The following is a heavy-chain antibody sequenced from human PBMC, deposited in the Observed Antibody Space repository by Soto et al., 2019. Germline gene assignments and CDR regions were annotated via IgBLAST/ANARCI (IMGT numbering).Heavy chain of an antibody. Sequence: GPGPRGTSETLSLTCAVSGGSTSSGGYSWSWIRQPPGKGLEWIGEINHSGSTNYNPSLKSRVTISVDTSKYQFSLKLSSVTAADTAVYYCARGDPKRWLQAYYFDYWGQGTLVTVSS. V-gene: IGHV4-34*01. CDR3: ARGDPKRWLQAYYFDY. D-gene: IGHD5-12*01. CDR1: GGSTSSGGYS. CDR2: INHSGST. J-gene: IGHJ4*02.